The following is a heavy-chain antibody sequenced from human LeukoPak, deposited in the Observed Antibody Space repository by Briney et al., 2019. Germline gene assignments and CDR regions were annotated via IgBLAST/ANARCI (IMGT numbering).Heavy chain of an antibody. Sequence: GESLKISCKGSGYSFTSYWIGWVRQMPGKGLEWMGIIYPGDSDTRYSPSFQGQVTISADKSISTAYLQWSSLKASDTAMYYCARQDSNYGLGYYYYYMDVWGKGTTVTVSS. D-gene: IGHD4-11*01. V-gene: IGHV5-51*01. CDR1: GYSFTSYW. CDR3: ARQDSNYGLGYYYYYMDV. CDR2: IYPGDSDT. J-gene: IGHJ6*03.